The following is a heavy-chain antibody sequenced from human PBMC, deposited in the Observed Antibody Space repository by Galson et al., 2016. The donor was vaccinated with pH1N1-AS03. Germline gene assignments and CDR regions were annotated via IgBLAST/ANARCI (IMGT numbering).Heavy chain of an antibody. J-gene: IGHJ5*02. D-gene: IGHD6-13*01. V-gene: IGHV3-23*01. CDR3: ANGRGSWYGPYNWFDP. Sequence: SLRLSCAASGFTFRNYAMSWVRQAPGKGLEWVSAISGDGSVTHYADSVKGRFTISRDNPKSTLYPQMSSMRAEDTAVYYCANGRGSWYGPYNWFDPWGQGTLVAVSS. CDR2: ISGDGSVT. CDR1: GFTFRNYA.